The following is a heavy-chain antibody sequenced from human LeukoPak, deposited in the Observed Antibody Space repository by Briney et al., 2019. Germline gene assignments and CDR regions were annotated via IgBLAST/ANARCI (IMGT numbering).Heavy chain of an antibody. D-gene: IGHD1-26*01. V-gene: IGHV4-59*01. J-gene: IGHJ4*02. CDR3: ARFSGSSGPFDY. CDR2: IYYSGST. Sequence: SETLSLTCTVSGGSISSYYWSWIRQPPGKGLEWIGYIYYSGSTNYNPSLKSRVTISVDTSKNQFSLKLSSVTAADTAVYYCARFSGSSGPFDYGGQEPLATVSS. CDR1: GGSISSYY.